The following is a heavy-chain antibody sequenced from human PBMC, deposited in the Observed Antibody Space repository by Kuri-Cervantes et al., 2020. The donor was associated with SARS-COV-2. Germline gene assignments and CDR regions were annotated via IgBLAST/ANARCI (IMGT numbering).Heavy chain of an antibody. CDR3: ARGFELLRDFDL. CDR2: TTDDGTNK. V-gene: IGHV3-30-3*01. CDR1: GVTFSTYT. Sequence: SLKISCAASGVTFSTYTMHWVRQAPGKGLEWVAVTTDDGTNKYYADSVKGRFTISRDNSKNTLYLQMNSLRTEDTAVYYCARGFELLRDFDLWGRGTLVTVSS. D-gene: IGHD1-7*01. J-gene: IGHJ2*01.